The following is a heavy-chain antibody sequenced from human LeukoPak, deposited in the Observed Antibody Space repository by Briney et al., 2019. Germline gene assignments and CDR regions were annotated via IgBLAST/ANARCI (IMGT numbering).Heavy chain of an antibody. D-gene: IGHD5-24*01. J-gene: IGHJ3*02. CDR1: GFTFSSYA. CDR3: AKDRGLTRRWLQFSYAFDI. Sequence: HPGRSLRLSCAASGFTFSSYAMHWVRQAPGKGLEWVAVISYDGSNKYYADSVKGRFTISRDNSKNTLYLQMNSLRAEDTAVYYCAKDRGLTRRWLQFSYAFDIWGQGTMVTVSS. V-gene: IGHV3-30*04. CDR2: ISYDGSNK.